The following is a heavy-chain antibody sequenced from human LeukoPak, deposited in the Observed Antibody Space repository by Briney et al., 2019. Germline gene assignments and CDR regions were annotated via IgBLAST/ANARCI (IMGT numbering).Heavy chain of an antibody. CDR2: INQDGSEK. J-gene: IGHJ5*02. Sequence: GGSLRLSCAASGFTFTTYWMGWVRQAPGKGLEWVANINQDGSEKYYVDSAKGRFTISRDNAKNSLYLQMNSLRAEDAAVYYCARPLKYYYGSETYFWFDPWGQGTLVTVSS. CDR3: ARPLKYYYGSETYFWFDP. D-gene: IGHD3-10*01. V-gene: IGHV3-7*01. CDR1: GFTFTTYW.